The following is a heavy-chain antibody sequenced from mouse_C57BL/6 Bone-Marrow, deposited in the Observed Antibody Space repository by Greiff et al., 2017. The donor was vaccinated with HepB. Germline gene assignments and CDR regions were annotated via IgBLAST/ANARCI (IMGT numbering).Heavy chain of an antibody. J-gene: IGHJ2*01. CDR3: ARVVDY. CDR2: IYPGDGDT. Sequence: LEESGPELVKPGASVKISCKASGYAFSSSWMNWVKQRPGKGLEWIGRIYPGDGDTNYNGKFKGKATLTADKSSSTAYMQLSSLTSEDSAVYFCARVVDYWGQGTTLTVSS. V-gene: IGHV1-82*01. CDR1: GYAFSSSW.